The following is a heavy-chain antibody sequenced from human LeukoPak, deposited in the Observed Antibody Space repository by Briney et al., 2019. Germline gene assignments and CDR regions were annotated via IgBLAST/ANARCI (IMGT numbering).Heavy chain of an antibody. CDR1: GDSISSSRYF. D-gene: IGHD1-26*01. CDR2: ISYSGST. CDR3: ATGVGELLD. V-gene: IGHV4-39*07. J-gene: IGHJ4*02. Sequence: SETLSLTCTVSGDSISSSRYFWGWIRQPPGKGLEWIGSISYSGSTYYNPSLKSRITISVDTPKNQFSLKLSSVTAADTAVYYCATGVGELLDWGQGTLVTVSS.